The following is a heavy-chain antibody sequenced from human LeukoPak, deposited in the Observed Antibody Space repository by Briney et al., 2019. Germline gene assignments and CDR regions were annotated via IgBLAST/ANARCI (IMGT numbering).Heavy chain of an antibody. CDR3: AKGAVVLMVYAHFDY. J-gene: IGHJ4*02. V-gene: IGHV3-43D*03. CDR2: ITWDGGST. D-gene: IGHD2-8*01. Sequence: GGSLRLSCAASGFTFDDYAMHWVRQAPGKGLEWVSLITWDGGSTYYADSVKGRFTISRDNSKNSLYLQMNSLRAEDTALYYCAKGAVVLMVYAHFDYWGQGTLVTVSS. CDR1: GFTFDDYA.